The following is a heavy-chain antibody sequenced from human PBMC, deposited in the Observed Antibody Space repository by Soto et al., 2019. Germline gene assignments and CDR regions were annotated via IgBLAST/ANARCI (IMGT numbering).Heavy chain of an antibody. Sequence: ASVQVSCKASGYTFTSYYMHWVRQAPGQGLEWMGIINPSGGSTSYAQKFQGRVTMTRDTSTSTVYMELSSLRSEDTAVYYCARWDLGRGSKRASESWGQGTMVTVSS. CDR1: GYTFTSYY. CDR2: INPSGGST. D-gene: IGHD1-26*01. CDR3: ARWDLGRGSKRASES. J-gene: IGHJ3*01. V-gene: IGHV1-46*01.